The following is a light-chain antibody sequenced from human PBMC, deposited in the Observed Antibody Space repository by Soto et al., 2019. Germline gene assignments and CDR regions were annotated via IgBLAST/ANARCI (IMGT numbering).Light chain of an antibody. CDR1: HDIAIY. Sequence: IQLTQSPSSLSASVGDRATITCRASHDIAIYLAWYQQKPGEAPKLLIYAASTLYGGVPSKFSGRGSGTDFALTITSLQPEDLATYYCQQLRMYPSTVGAGTKVDIK. CDR2: AAS. J-gene: IGKJ4*01. CDR3: QQLRMYPST. V-gene: IGKV1-9*01.